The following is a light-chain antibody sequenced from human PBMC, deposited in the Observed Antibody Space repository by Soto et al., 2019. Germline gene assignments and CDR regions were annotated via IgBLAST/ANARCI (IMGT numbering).Light chain of an antibody. CDR1: QSVLYSSNNKNY. CDR3: QQYSSTPRVT. CDR2: WAS. J-gene: IGKJ4*01. Sequence: DIVMTQSPDSLAVSLGERATINCKSSQSVLYSSNNKNYLAWYQQKPGQPPKLLIYWASTRESGVPDRFSGSGSGTDFTLTISSLQAEDVAVYYCQQYSSTPRVTFGGGTKVEI. V-gene: IGKV4-1*01.